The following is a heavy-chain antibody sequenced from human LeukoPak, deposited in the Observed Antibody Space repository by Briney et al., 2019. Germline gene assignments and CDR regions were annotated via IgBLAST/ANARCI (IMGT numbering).Heavy chain of an antibody. D-gene: IGHD1-26*01. CDR2: IYYSGRT. Sequence: SETLSLTCTVSGGSISSSTYYWGWIRQPPGKGLEWIANIYYSGRTYYNPSLKSRVTISVDMSRNQFSLKLYSVTAADTAMYYCAREDSAISDNAFDIWGQGTLVTISS. CDR3: AREDSAISDNAFDI. V-gene: IGHV4-39*07. CDR1: GGSISSSTYY. J-gene: IGHJ3*02.